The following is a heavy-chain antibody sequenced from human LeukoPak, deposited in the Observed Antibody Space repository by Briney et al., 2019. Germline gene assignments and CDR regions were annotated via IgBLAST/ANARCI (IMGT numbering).Heavy chain of an antibody. J-gene: IGHJ6*03. D-gene: IGHD1-1*01. CDR2: IGTASDT. Sequence: GGSLRLSCAASGFTFSSFDMHWVRQPTGQGLEWVSTIGTASDTYYPGSVEGRFTLSRDNAKNSLYLQMNSLTAGDTAVYYCARGPTRGKYYYVHVWGKGTTVTVSS. V-gene: IGHV3-13*01. CDR1: GFTFSSFD. CDR3: ARGPTRGKYYYVHV.